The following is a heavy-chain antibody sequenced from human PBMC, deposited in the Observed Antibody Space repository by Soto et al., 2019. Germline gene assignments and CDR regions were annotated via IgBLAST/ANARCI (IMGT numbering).Heavy chain of an antibody. CDR1: GASISGGDYY. J-gene: IGHJ4*02. CDR3: ARATYDSSTYYLDY. D-gene: IGHD3-22*01. V-gene: IGHV4-30-4*01. CDR2: IYYTGNT. Sequence: QVQLQESGPGLVKPSQTLSLTCTVSGASISGGDYYWTWIRQPPVKGLEWIGSIYYTGNTYSNPSLESRLSISVDPSNNQFALRLTSVTAPDTAIYYCARATYDSSTYYLDYWGQGTLVTVSS.